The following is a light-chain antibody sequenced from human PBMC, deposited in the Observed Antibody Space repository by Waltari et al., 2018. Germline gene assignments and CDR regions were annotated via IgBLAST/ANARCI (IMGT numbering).Light chain of an antibody. CDR3: QVWDSSSDR. CDR1: NIGSKR. CDR2: DDS. Sequence: SYVLTQPPSVSVAPGKTARITCGGTNIGSKRVHWYQQKPGQAPGLVVYDDSDRPSGIPERFSGSNSGNTATLTISRVEAGDEADYYCQVWDSSSDRFGGGTKLTVL. J-gene: IGLJ2*01. V-gene: IGLV3-21*03.